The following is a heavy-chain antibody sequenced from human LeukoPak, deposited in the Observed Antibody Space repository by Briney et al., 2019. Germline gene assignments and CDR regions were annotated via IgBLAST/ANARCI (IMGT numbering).Heavy chain of an antibody. D-gene: IGHD5-18*01. Sequence: GGSLSLFCGASGFTVSSNSMRWVRQAPGKGLEWVSVIYSGGSTYYADSVKGRFTISRDNSKNTLYLQMNSVRAEDTAGYYCARTYSGYSYGMYWYFDLWGRGTLVTVSS. CDR3: ARTYSGYSYGMYWYFDL. CDR1: GFTVSSNS. J-gene: IGHJ2*01. V-gene: IGHV3-53*01. CDR2: IYSGGST.